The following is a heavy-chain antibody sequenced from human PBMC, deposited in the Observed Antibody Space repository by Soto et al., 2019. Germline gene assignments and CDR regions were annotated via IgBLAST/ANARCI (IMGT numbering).Heavy chain of an antibody. D-gene: IGHD2-15*01. V-gene: IGHV4-30-2*01. CDR2: IYHSGST. Sequence: SETLSLTCAVSGGSISSGGYSWSWIRQPPGKGLEWIGYIYHSGSTYYNPSLKSRVTISVDRSKNQFSLKLSSVTAADTAVYYCARAAYCSGGSCYPGGFDPWGQGTLVTVSS. CDR1: GGSISSGGYS. CDR3: ARAAYCSGGSCYPGGFDP. J-gene: IGHJ5*02.